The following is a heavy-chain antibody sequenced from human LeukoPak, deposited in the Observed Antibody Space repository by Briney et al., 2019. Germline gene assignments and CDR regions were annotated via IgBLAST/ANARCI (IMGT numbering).Heavy chain of an antibody. V-gene: IGHV7-4-1*02. CDR3: ARGVYGSGSYYNDY. D-gene: IGHD3-10*01. J-gene: IGHJ4*02. CDR2: INTNTGNP. Sequence: GASVKVSCQASGYTFTTYHIHWVRQAPGQGLEWMGWINTNTGNPTYAQGFTGRFVFSLDTSVSTAYLQISSLKAEDTAVYYCARGVYGSGSYYNDYWGQGTLVTVSS. CDR1: GYTFTTYH.